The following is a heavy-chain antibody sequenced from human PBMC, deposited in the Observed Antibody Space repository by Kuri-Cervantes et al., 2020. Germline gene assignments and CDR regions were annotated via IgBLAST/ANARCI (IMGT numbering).Heavy chain of an antibody. CDR1: EFTFSGYW. Sequence: GESLKISCVASEFTFSGYWMTWVRQAPGKGLEWVANIKQDGSEKYYVDSVKGRSTISRDNAKNSVYLQMNSLRAEDTAVYYCARNSRLIDYWGQGTLVTVSS. J-gene: IGHJ4*02. CDR3: ARNSRLIDY. V-gene: IGHV3-7*01. D-gene: IGHD6-25*01. CDR2: IKQDGSEK.